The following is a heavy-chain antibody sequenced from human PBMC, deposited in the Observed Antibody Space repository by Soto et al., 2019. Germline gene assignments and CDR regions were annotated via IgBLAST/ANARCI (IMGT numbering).Heavy chain of an antibody. CDR3: ARGLIAVAGMKAWFDP. D-gene: IGHD6-19*01. J-gene: IGHJ5*02. V-gene: IGHV4-34*01. CDR2: INHSGST. Sequence: PSETLSLTCAVYGGSFSGYYWSWIRQPPGKGLEWIGEINHSGSTNYNPSLKSRVTISVDTSKNQFSLKLSSVTAADTAVYYCARGLIAVAGMKAWFDPWGRGTPVTVSS. CDR1: GGSFSGYY.